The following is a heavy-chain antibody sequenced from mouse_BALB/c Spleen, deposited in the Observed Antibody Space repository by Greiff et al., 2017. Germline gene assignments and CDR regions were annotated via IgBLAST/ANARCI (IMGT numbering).Heavy chain of an antibody. V-gene: IGHV14-1*02. J-gene: IGHJ3*01. CDR2: IDPENGNT. CDR3: ARVDDYLFAY. Sequence: VQLQQSGAELVRPGALVKLSCKASGFNIKDYYMHWVKQRPEQGLEWIGWIDPENGNTIYDPKFQGKASITADTSSNTAYLQLSSLTSEDTAVYYCARVDDYLFAYWGQGTLVTVSA. CDR1: GFNIKDYY. D-gene: IGHD2-4*01.